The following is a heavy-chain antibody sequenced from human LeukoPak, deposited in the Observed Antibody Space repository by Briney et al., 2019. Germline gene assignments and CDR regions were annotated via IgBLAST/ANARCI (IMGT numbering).Heavy chain of an antibody. D-gene: IGHD3-22*01. CDR2: IIPILGMA. Sequence: GASVKVSCKASGGTFSSHVISWVRQAPGQGLEWMGKIIPILGMAHYAQKFQGRVTITADKSTSTAYMELSSLRSEDTAVYYCARVAYYYDSAGLYLNYFYGMDVWGQGTTVTVSS. V-gene: IGHV1-69*04. J-gene: IGHJ6*02. CDR3: ARVAYYYDSAGLYLNYFYGMDV. CDR1: GGTFSSHV.